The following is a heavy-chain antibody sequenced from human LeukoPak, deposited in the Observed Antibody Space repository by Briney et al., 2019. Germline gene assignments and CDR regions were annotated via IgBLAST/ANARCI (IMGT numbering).Heavy chain of an antibody. CDR1: GGSNSSGDYY. CDR3: ARGEGSSYYYGSGSSYNWFDP. D-gene: IGHD3-10*01. J-gene: IGHJ5*02. Sequence: SQTLSLTCTVSGGSNSSGDYYWSWIRQPPGKGLEWIGYIYYSGSTYYNPSLKSRVTISVDTSKNQFSLKLSSVTAADTAVYYCARGEGSSYYYGSGSSYNWFDPWGQGTLVTVSS. CDR2: IYYSGST. V-gene: IGHV4-30-4*01.